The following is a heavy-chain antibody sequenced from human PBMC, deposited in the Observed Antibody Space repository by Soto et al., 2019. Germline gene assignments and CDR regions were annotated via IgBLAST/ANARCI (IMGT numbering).Heavy chain of an antibody. CDR1: GGTFSRYA. V-gene: IGHV1-69*12. CDR3: ASQGTAMVTTLLGY. D-gene: IGHD5-18*01. CDR2: IIPLLGTA. Sequence: QVQLVQSGAEVKKPGSSVKVSCKDSGGTFSRYAISWVRQAPGQGLEWMGGIIPLLGTANYAQKIQGRVTITADVSTSTAYIELSSLRSEDTAVYYCASQGTAMVTTLLGYWGQGTLVTVSS. J-gene: IGHJ4*02.